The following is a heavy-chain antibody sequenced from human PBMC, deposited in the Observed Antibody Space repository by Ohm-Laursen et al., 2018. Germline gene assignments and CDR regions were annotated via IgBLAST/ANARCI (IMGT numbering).Heavy chain of an antibody. Sequence: GTLSLTCIVSGGSISSYYWSWIRQPPGKGLEWIGYIYYSGSTNYNPSLKSRVTMAVDTSKNQFSLKLSSVTAADTAVYYCAKDLPTSTLRRPREPFDYWGQGTLVTVSS. CDR2: IYYSGST. CDR3: AKDLPTSTLRRPREPFDY. CDR1: GGSISSYY. J-gene: IGHJ4*02. D-gene: IGHD1-14*01. V-gene: IGHV4-59*12.